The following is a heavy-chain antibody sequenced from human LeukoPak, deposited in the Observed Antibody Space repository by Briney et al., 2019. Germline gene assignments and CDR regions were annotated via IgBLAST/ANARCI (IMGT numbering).Heavy chain of an antibody. D-gene: IGHD3-10*01. J-gene: IGHJ6*02. CDR2: ISSSGSTI. CDR3: AKGFVVRGVSYYYYGMGV. Sequence: GGSLRLSCAGSGFTFSTYEMNWVRQAPGKGLEWVSYISSSGSTIYYADSVKGRFSISRDNSMNTLYLQMNSLRAEDTAVYYCAKGFVVRGVSYYYYGMGVWGQGTTVTVSS. V-gene: IGHV3-48*03. CDR1: GFTFSTYE.